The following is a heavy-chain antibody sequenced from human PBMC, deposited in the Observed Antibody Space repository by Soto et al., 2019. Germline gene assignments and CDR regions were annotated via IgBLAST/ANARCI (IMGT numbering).Heavy chain of an antibody. V-gene: IGHV3-15*01. CDR1: GFTFSNSG. CDR2: IKIKTECGTA. J-gene: IGHJ6*03. CDR3: TPGPHYSSNYLDV. Sequence: EVQLVESGGGLVKPGGSLRLSCAGSGFTFSNSGMSWVRQAPGKGLEWVGRIKIKTECGTADYTAPVKGRFTISRDDSKSTLYLQLNSLKTEDTAVYYCTPGPHYSSNYLDVWGKGTTVTVSS.